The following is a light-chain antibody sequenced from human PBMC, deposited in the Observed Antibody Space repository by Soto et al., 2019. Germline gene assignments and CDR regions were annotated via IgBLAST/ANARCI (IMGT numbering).Light chain of an antibody. Sequence: SYELTQSPSVSVAPGQTARITCGGNNIGSKSVHWYRQKPGQAPVLVVHDDSDRPSGIPERLSGSNSGSTATLTISRVEAGDEADYYCQVWSQQWNSVFGGGTKLTVL. CDR1: NIGSKS. J-gene: IGLJ3*02. CDR2: DDS. CDR3: QVWSQQWNSV. V-gene: IGLV3-21*02.